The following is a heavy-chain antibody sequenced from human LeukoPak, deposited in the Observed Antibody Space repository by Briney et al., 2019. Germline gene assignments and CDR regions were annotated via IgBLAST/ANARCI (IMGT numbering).Heavy chain of an antibody. CDR2: IYTSGST. CDR3: ARASYSYDINGWVPFDY. J-gene: IGHJ4*02. V-gene: IGHV4-61*02. Sequence: SETLSLTCTVSGNSISSGDNYWSWIRQPAGKGLEWIGRIYTSGSTDYNPSLKSRVTISGDTSKNQFSLRLSSVTAADTAVYYCARASYSYDINGWVPFDYWGQGTLVTVSS. D-gene: IGHD3-22*01. CDR1: GNSISSGDNY.